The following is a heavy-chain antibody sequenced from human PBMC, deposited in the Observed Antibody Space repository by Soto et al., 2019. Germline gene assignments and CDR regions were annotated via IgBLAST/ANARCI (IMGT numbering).Heavy chain of an antibody. Sequence: QVELVESGGGVVQPGRSLRLSCEASGFTFRSYGMSWVRQAPGKGLEWVAVLWPDVSLQTYADSVKGRFTISIDNSKNTVFLQMNSLRAEYTAVYYCARSTLECLLVFDFCGQGTQVTVSS. CDR2: LWPDVSLQ. J-gene: IGHJ4*02. CDR3: ARSTLECLLVFDF. D-gene: IGHD3-3*01. CDR1: GFTFRSYG. V-gene: IGHV3-33*01.